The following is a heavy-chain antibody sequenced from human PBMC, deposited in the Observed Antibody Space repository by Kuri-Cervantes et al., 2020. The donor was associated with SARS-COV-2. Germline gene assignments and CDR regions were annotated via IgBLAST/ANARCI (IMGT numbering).Heavy chain of an antibody. V-gene: IGHV3-48*01. J-gene: IGHJ4*02. D-gene: IGHD2-21*01. CDR1: GFTFSSYS. CDR3: ARDRVGVHDY. CDR2: ISSSSSSTI. Sequence: LSLTCAASGFTFSSYSMNWVRQAPGKGLEWVSYISSSSSSTIYYADSVKGRFTTSRGNAKNSLYLQMNSLRTEDTAIYYCARDRVGVHDYWGQGTLVTVSS.